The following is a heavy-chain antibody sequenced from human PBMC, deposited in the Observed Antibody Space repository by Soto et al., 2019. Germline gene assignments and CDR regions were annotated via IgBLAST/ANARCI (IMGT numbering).Heavy chain of an antibody. Sequence: QVQLVESGGGVVQPGRSLRLSCAASGFTFSSYGMHWVRQAPGKGLEWVAVIWYDGSNKYYVDSVKGRFTISRDNSKNTLYLQMNSLRAEDTAVYYCARGNGPNSGDSDFWGQGTLVTVSS. CDR2: IWYDGSNK. D-gene: IGHD7-27*01. V-gene: IGHV3-33*01. CDR1: GFTFSSYG. J-gene: IGHJ4*02. CDR3: ARGNGPNSGDSDF.